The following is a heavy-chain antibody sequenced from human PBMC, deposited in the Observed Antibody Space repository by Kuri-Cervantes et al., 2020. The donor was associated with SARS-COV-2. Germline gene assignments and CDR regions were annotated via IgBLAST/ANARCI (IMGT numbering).Heavy chain of an antibody. CDR1: GFNFGRSD. D-gene: IGHD2-21*01. CDR2: ISNDAKHK. Sequence: GESLKISCAASGFNFGRSDMHWVRQAPGKGLEWVAFISNDAKHKKCMVSGKGRFTISRDNTQNTLLLQMTSLRSEDTAIYYCAKDHFGVPDFWGQGTLVTGAS. V-gene: IGHV3-30*18. J-gene: IGHJ4*02. CDR3: AKDHFGVPDF.